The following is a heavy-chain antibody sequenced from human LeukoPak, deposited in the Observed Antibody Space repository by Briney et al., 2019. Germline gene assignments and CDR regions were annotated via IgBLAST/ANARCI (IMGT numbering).Heavy chain of an antibody. D-gene: IGHD4-17*01. J-gene: IGHJ4*02. CDR3: ARGWHGDYSSIQYYFDY. V-gene: IGHV1-8*02. CDR2: MNPNSGNT. Sequence: GASVKVSCKASGYTFTSYYMHWVRQAPGQGLEWMGWMNPNSGNTGYAQKFQGRVTMTRNTSISTAYMELSSLRSEDTAVYYCARGWHGDYSSIQYYFDYWGQGTLVTVSS. CDR1: GYTFTSYY.